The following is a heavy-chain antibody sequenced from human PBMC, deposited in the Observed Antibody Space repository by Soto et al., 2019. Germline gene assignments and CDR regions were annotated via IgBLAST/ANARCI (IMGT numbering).Heavy chain of an antibody. Sequence: QVQLVQSGAEVKKPGASVKVSCKASGDTFTDYYIHWVRQAPGQGLEWMGTVNPSGGHTTYAQHFLGRITMTRDTYTCTLYMELTSLTSEDTAVYYCARGGHVVVGTAALDYWGQGTLVTVSS. V-gene: IGHV1-46*01. D-gene: IGHD2-21*02. CDR2: VNPSGGHT. J-gene: IGHJ4*02. CDR1: GDTFTDYY. CDR3: ARGGHVVVGTAALDY.